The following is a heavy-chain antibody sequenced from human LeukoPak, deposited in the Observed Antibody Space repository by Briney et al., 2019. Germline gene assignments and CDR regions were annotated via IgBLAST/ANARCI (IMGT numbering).Heavy chain of an antibody. V-gene: IGHV3-7*01. CDR3: ASGNEVTLDGFAI. D-gene: IGHD2-8*01. Sequence: GGSLRLSCAASGFPFNTFWMTWVRQAPGKGLEWVAHIKQDGREKYYVDSLKGRFTISRDNSKNTLYLQMNSLRAEDTAVYYCASGNEVTLDGFAIWGQGTMVTVSS. CDR2: IKQDGREK. CDR1: GFPFNTFW. J-gene: IGHJ3*02.